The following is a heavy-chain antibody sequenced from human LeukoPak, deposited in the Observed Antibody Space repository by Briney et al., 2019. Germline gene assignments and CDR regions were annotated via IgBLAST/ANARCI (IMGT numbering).Heavy chain of an antibody. D-gene: IGHD6-19*01. CDR1: EFSVSSNY. J-gene: IGHJ4*02. CDR2: IYSGGAT. Sequence: GGSLRLSCAVSEFSVSSNYMNWVRKAPGKGLEWVSVIYSGGATYYADSVRGRFTISRDNSKNMVSLQMTSLGAEDTAVYYCARGRFSGPDDYWGQGTLVTVSS. CDR3: ARGRFSGPDDY. V-gene: IGHV3-53*01.